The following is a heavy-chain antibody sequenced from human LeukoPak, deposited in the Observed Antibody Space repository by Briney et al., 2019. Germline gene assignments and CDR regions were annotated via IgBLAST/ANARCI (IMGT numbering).Heavy chain of an antibody. Sequence: GGSLRLSCAASGFTFSSYAMHWVRQAPGKGLEYVSAISSNGGSTYYANSVKGRFTISGDNSKNTLYLQMGSLRAEDMAVYYCARVAYGSGSYLDYWGQGTLVTVSS. CDR2: ISSNGGST. J-gene: IGHJ4*02. D-gene: IGHD3-10*01. V-gene: IGHV3-64*01. CDR1: GFTFSSYA. CDR3: ARVAYGSGSYLDY.